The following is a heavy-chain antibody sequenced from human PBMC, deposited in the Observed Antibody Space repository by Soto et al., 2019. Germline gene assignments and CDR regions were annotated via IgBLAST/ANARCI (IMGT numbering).Heavy chain of an antibody. Sequence: QVQLVQYGAEVKKPGSSVKVSCKAPGGTFSSYSISWVRQAPGQGLEWMGGIIPIVGTANYAQKFQGRVTITADESTSTAYMELSSPRSEDTAVYYCAIEYSSSPPYYPIGYWGQGTLVTVSS. CDR1: GGTFSSYS. CDR2: IIPIVGTA. J-gene: IGHJ4*02. CDR3: AIEYSSSPPYYPIGY. V-gene: IGHV1-69*01. D-gene: IGHD6-6*01.